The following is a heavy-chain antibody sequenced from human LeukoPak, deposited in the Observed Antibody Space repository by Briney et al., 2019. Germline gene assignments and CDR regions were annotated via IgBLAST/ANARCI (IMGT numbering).Heavy chain of an antibody. V-gene: IGHV4-59*01. CDR2: IYYSGST. CDR3: AKSRRDGYAKFDP. CDR1: GGSISSYH. D-gene: IGHD5-24*01. Sequence: SETLSLTCTVSGGSISSYHWSWIRQPPGKGLEWIGYIYYSGSTNYNPSLKSRVTISVDTSKNQFSLKLSSVTAADTAVYYCAKSRRDGYAKFDPWGQGTLVTVSS. J-gene: IGHJ5*02.